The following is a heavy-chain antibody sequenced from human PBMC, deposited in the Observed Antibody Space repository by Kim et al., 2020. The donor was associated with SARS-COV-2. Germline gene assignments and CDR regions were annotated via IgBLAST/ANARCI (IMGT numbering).Heavy chain of an antibody. J-gene: IGHJ5*02. Sequence: GGSLRLSCAASGFTFGDYAMHWVRQAPEKGLEWVSGISWNSGSIGYADSVKGRFTISRDSAKNSLYLRMNSLRAEDTALYYCAKDIGLRWFGRNWFDPWGQGTLVTISS. V-gene: IGHV3-9*01. CDR3: AKDIGLRWFGRNWFDP. D-gene: IGHD3-10*01. CDR1: GFTFGDYA. CDR2: ISWNSGSI.